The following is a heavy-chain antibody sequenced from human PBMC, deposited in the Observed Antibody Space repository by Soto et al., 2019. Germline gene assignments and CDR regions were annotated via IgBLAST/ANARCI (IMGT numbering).Heavy chain of an antibody. Sequence: QVQLVQSGAEVKKPGSSVKVSCKASGGTFSSYAISWVRQAPGQGLEWMGGIIPIFGTANYAQKFQGRVTINADKSTSTAYMELSSLRSEDTDVYYCARVRDPPMATSWGLIDDWGQGTLVTVSS. V-gene: IGHV1-69*06. CDR3: ARVRDPPMATSWGLIDD. J-gene: IGHJ4*02. CDR2: IIPIFGTA. CDR1: GGTFSSYA. D-gene: IGHD5-12*01.